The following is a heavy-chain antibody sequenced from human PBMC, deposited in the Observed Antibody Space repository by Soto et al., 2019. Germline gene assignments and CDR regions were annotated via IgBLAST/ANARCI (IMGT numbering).Heavy chain of an antibody. Sequence: EVQLVESGGGLVQPGGSLRLSCAVSGFTFYSYWMSWVRQAPGRGLEWVANMKPDGSEGYYADSVRGRFTISRDNAKNSLFLQMNSLRAEDTAVYYCVLPMDRGIIDFYYYGMDVCGQGTTVTVSS. CDR1: GFTFYSYW. CDR3: VLPMDRGIIDFYYYGMDV. V-gene: IGHV3-7*01. D-gene: IGHD3-10*01. CDR2: MKPDGSEG. J-gene: IGHJ6*02.